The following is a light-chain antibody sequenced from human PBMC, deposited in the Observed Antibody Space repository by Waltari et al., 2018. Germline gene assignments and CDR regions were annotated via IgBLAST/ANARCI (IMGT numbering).Light chain of an antibody. J-gene: IGKJ2*01. CDR2: WAS. Sequence: DIVMTQSPDSLAVSLGERATINCKSSQSILYSSNNKNYLAWYQQKPGQPPKLLIYWASTRESRVPDRFSGSGSGTDFTLTISSLQAEDVAVYYCLQYYSIPYTFGQGTKLEIK. V-gene: IGKV4-1*01. CDR1: QSILYSSNNKNY. CDR3: LQYYSIPYT.